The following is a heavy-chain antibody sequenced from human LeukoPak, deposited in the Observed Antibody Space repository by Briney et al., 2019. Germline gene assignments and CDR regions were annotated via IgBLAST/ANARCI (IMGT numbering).Heavy chain of an antibody. V-gene: IGHV1-2*04. CDR2: INPISGAT. CDR1: GYTFTDFY. CDR3: ARGVPGAIGYFQH. J-gene: IGHJ1*01. D-gene: IGHD2-2*02. Sequence: ASVKVSCKASGYTFTDFYIHWVRQAPGQGLEWMGWINPISGATNYVQQFQDWVTMTRDTDVNTAYLEFSSLKSDDTAVYFCARGVPGAIGYFQHWGQGTLVTVSS.